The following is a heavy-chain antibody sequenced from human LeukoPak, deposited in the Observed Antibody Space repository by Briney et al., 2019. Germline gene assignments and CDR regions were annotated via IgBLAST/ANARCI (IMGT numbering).Heavy chain of an antibody. CDR1: GYSLTSYW. CDR3: ARANYDFWSGYYTVYFDY. J-gene: IGHJ4*02. V-gene: IGHV5-51*01. D-gene: IGHD3-3*01. CDR2: IYPGDSDT. Sequence: LGESLKISCKGSGYSLTSYWIGWVRQMPGKGLEWMGIIYPGDSDTRYSPSFQGQVTISADKSISTAYLQWSSLKASDTAMYYCARANYDFWSGYYTVYFDYWGQGTLVTVSS.